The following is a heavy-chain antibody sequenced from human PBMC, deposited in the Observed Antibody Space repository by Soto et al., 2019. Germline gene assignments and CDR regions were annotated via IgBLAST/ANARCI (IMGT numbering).Heavy chain of an antibody. CDR1: GFTFDDYA. V-gene: IGHV3-9*01. CDR3: AKSSSFEFVSASQDL. CDR2: INWNSATV. J-gene: IGHJ1*01. D-gene: IGHD3-10*01. Sequence: EVQLGESGGGLAHPGRSISISCVAFGFTFDDYAMHWVRLSPEKGLEWVSGINWNSATVGYADSVKGRFTISRDNAKNSLFLQMSSLITEDTAFYYCAKSSSFEFVSASQDLWGQGTQVTGSS.